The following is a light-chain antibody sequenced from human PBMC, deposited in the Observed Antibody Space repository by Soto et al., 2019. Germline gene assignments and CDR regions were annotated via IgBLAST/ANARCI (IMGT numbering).Light chain of an antibody. V-gene: IGKV1-39*01. Sequence: DIQMTQSPSSLSASVGDRVNITCRASQSISSYLNWYQQKPGTAPKLLIYAASSLQSGVPSRFSGSRSGTDCTLTISSLQPEYFATYYCQQSSSPPRTFGQGTKVEIK. J-gene: IGKJ1*01. CDR1: QSISSY. CDR3: QQSSSPPRT. CDR2: AAS.